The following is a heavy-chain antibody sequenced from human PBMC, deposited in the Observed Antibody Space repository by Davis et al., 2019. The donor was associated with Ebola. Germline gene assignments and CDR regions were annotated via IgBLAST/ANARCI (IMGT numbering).Heavy chain of an antibody. V-gene: IGHV3-21*01. CDR3: AGVGMATSYFEF. CDR2: ISGSSGYI. J-gene: IGHJ4*02. CDR1: GFNFNTYN. Sequence: GESLKISCAASGFNFNTYNMNWVRQAPGKGLEWVSSISGSSGYIYYADSVKGRFTISRDNAKKSLYLQMNSLRGEETAVYYCAGVGMATSYFEFWGQGTPVTVSS. D-gene: IGHD3-9*01.